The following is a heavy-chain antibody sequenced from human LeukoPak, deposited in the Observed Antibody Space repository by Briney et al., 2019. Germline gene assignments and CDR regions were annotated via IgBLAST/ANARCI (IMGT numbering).Heavy chain of an antibody. CDR3: ARGFRGASFDY. D-gene: IGHD1-26*01. CDR2: ISSSGSTI. J-gene: IGHJ4*02. Sequence: GGSLRLSCAASGFTFSSYEMNWVRQAPGKGLEWVSYISSSGSTIYYADSVKGRFTISRDNAKNSLYLQMNSLRAEDTAVYYCARGFRGASFDYWGQGTLVTVSS. CDR1: GFTFSSYE. V-gene: IGHV3-48*03.